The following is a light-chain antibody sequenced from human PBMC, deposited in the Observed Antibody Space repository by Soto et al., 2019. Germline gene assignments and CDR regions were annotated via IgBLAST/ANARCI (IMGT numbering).Light chain of an antibody. CDR3: QQYDYLPLT. Sequence: DIHRTRAASCMSVDVGGRVIINSRASQNISSSFLNWYQQKPGKAPQLLIYDASNLETGVPSRFSRSGSGTEFTFTISRLQPEDIAKYYCQQYDYLPLTSGGGTKVDIK. J-gene: IGKJ4*01. CDR1: QNISSSF. V-gene: IGKV1-33*01. CDR2: DAS.